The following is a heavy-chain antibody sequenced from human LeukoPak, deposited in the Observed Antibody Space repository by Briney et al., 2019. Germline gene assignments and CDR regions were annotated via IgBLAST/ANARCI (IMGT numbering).Heavy chain of an antibody. D-gene: IGHD1-26*01. CDR2: IWHDGSHK. V-gene: IGHV3-33*01. Sequence: PGGSLGLSCAASGFSFGSFNMHWVRQAPGKGLEWVAVIWHDGSHKYYTDSVKGRFTLSRDNSKNTLNLQMDSLRAEDTAVYYCAREWEAGLGMDVWGQGITVIVSS. J-gene: IGHJ6*02. CDR3: AREWEAGLGMDV. CDR1: GFSFGSFN.